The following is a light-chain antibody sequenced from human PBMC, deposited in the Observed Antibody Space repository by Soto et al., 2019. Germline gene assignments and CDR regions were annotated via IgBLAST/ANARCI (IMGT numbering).Light chain of an antibody. CDR1: QSVSSN. V-gene: IGKV3-15*01. CDR3: QQYNKWPPT. J-gene: IGKJ3*01. CDR2: GAS. Sequence: EIVMTQSPATLSVSPGERVTLSCRASQSVSSNLAWYQQKPDQAPRLLIYGASTRATGIPARFSGSGSGTEFTLTISSLQSEDFAVYYCQQYNKWPPTFGPGTKVDIK.